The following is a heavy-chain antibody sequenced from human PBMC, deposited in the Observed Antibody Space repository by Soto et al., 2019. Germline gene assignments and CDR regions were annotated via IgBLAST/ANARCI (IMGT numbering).Heavy chain of an antibody. V-gene: IGHV1-18*01. J-gene: IGHJ5*02. Sequence: QVQLVQSGGEVKRPGASVKVSWKTSGYPCSNYGITWVRQAPGQPLEWLGWISLYSDGTNYAQKFQGRVSMTTDTSTTTAYMELRSLRSDDTAVYYCARVVPGAEAWFGPWGQGTLVTVYS. CDR2: ISLYSDGT. CDR1: GYPCSNYG. CDR3: ARVVPGAEAWFGP. D-gene: IGHD2-2*01.